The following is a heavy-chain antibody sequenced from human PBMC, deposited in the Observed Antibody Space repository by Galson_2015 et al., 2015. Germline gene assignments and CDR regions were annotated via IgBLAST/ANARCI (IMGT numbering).Heavy chain of an antibody. CDR2: IYYSGST. CDR3: ARGSTSYLNWFDP. D-gene: IGHD2-2*01. V-gene: IGHV4-31*03. Sequence: TLSLTCTVSGGSISSGGYYWSWIRQHPGKGLEWIGYIYYSGSTYYNPSLRSRVTISVDTSKSQFSLKLSSVTAADTAVYYCARGSTSYLNWFDPWGQGTLVTVSS. CDR1: GGSISSGGYY. J-gene: IGHJ5*02.